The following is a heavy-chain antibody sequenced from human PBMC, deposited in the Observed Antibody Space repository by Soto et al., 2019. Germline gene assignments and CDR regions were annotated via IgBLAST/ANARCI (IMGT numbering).Heavy chain of an antibody. Sequence: PGGSLRLSCAASGFTFSTYALSWVRQAPGNGLEWVSAISGSGGSTYYADSVRGLFTISRDNSKNTLYLQMNSLRAEDTAVYYCAKDVEHDILTGYSFRDYYYGMDVWGQGTTVTVSS. V-gene: IGHV3-23*01. CDR2: ISGSGGST. CDR1: GFTFSTYA. CDR3: AKDVEHDILTGYSFRDYYYGMDV. J-gene: IGHJ6*02. D-gene: IGHD3-9*01.